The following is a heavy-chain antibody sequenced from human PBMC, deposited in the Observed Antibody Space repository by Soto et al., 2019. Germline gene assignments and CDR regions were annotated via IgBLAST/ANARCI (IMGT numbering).Heavy chain of an antibody. Sequence: ASVKVSCKASGYTFTGYYMHWVRQAPGQGLEWMGWINPNSGGTNYAQKFQGRVTMTRDTSISTAYMELSRLRSDDTAVYYCARHFNIVVVPAPGWFDPWGHGTLVTVSS. D-gene: IGHD2-2*01. J-gene: IGHJ5*02. CDR3: ARHFNIVVVPAPGWFDP. CDR1: GYTFTGYY. V-gene: IGHV1-2*02. CDR2: INPNSGGT.